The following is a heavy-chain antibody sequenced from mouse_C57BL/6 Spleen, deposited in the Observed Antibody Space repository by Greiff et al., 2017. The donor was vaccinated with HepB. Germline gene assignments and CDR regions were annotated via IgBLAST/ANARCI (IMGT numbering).Heavy chain of an antibody. D-gene: IGHD2-5*01. Sequence: VQLQQPGAELVRPGSSVKLSCKASGYTFTSYWMHWVKQRPIQGLEWIGNIDPSDSETHYNQKFKDKATLTVDKSSSTAYMQLSSLTSEDSAVYYCARDYSNYERFAYWGQGTLVTVSA. CDR3: ARDYSNYERFAY. CDR1: GYTFTSYW. V-gene: IGHV1-52*01. J-gene: IGHJ3*01. CDR2: IDPSDSET.